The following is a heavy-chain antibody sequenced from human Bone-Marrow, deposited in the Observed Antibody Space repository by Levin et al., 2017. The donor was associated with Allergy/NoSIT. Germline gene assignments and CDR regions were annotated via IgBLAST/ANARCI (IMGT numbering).Heavy chain of an antibody. D-gene: IGHD4-17*01. CDR1: GFTFSIYA. Sequence: GGSLRLSCAASGFTFSIYAMSWVRQAPGKGLEWVSEISGSGGSTYYADSVKGRFTISRDNSKNMLYLQMNSLRAEDTAVYYCAKVMTTVTTRVPFWDYWGQGTLVTVSS. J-gene: IGHJ4*02. CDR2: ISGSGGST. V-gene: IGHV3-23*01. CDR3: AKVMTTVTTRVPFWDY.